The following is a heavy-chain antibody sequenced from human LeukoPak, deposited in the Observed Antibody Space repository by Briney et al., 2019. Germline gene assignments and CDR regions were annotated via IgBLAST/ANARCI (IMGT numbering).Heavy chain of an antibody. CDR2: ISSSGSTI. CDR1: GFTFSSYE. J-gene: IGHJ4*02. D-gene: IGHD6-13*01. V-gene: IGHV3-48*03. CDR3: TRGHGAAAGLLHS. Sequence: GGSLRLSCAASGFTFSSYEMNWVRQAPGKGLEWVSYISSSGSTIYYADSVKGRFTISRDNAKNSLYLQMNSLKTEDTAVYYCTRGHGAAAGLLHSWGQGTLVTVSS.